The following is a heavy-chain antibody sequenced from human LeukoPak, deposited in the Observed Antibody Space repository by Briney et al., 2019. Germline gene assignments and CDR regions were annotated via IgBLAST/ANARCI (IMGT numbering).Heavy chain of an antibody. CDR2: ISARDGST. V-gene: IGHV3-23*01. CDR1: GFTFGIYA. Sequence: GGSLRPSCAASGFTFGIYAMSWVRQAPGQGLDWVSAISARDGSTYYADSVKGRFTISRDNSKNTLYLQMNSLRAEDTAVYYCAGSDTIGYLPREWDYWYFDLWGRGTLVTVSS. CDR3: AGSDTIGYLPREWDYWYFDL. D-gene: IGHD3-22*01. J-gene: IGHJ2*01.